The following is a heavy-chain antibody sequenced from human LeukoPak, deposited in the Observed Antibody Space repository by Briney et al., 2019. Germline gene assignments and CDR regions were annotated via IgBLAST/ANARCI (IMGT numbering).Heavy chain of an antibody. CDR3: ARDEGVSFDY. Sequence: GGSLRLSCVTSGFTFSAYNMNWVRQAPGKGLEWVSCISSSNYIYYADSVKGRFTISRDNAKNSLYLQMNSLRAEDTAVYYCARDEGVSFDYWGQGTLVTVSS. CDR1: GFTFSAYN. J-gene: IGHJ4*02. V-gene: IGHV3-69-1*01. CDR2: ISSSNYI.